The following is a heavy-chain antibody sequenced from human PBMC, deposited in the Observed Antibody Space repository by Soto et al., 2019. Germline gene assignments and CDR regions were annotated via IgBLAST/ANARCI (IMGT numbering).Heavy chain of an antibody. V-gene: IGHV1-3*01. CDR3: ARRSAAAPYYYYYGMDV. CDR2: INAGNGNT. Sequence: GASVKVSCKASGYTFTSYAMHWVRQAPGQRLEWMGWINAGNGNTKYSQKFQGRVTITRDTSASTAYMELSSLRSEDTAVYYCARRSAAAPYYYYYGMDVWGQGTTVTVSS. CDR1: GYTFTSYA. J-gene: IGHJ6*02. D-gene: IGHD6-13*01.